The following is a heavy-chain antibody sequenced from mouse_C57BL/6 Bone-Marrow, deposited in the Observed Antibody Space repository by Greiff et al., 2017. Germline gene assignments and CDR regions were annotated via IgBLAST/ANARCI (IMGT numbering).Heavy chain of an antibody. CDR2: ISNGGGST. V-gene: IGHV5-12*01. J-gene: IGHJ2*01. Sequence: EVKLMESGGGLVQPGGSLKLSCAASGFTFSDYYMYWVRQTPEKRLEWVAYISNGGGSTYYPDTVKGRFTISRDNAKNHLYLQMSRLKSEDTAMYYCARGGAYYYGSSYYYFDYWGQGTTLTVSS. CDR1: GFTFSDYY. D-gene: IGHD1-1*01. CDR3: ARGGAYYYGSSYYYFDY.